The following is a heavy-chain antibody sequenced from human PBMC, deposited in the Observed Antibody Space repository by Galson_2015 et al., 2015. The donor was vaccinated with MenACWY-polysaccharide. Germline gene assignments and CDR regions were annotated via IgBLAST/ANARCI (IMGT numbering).Heavy chain of an antibody. CDR3: AKAHLAARPDRRMVYFYYMDV. CDR2: ISSRGGII. D-gene: IGHD6-6*01. V-gene: IGHV3-11*01. CDR1: GFTFSDYY. J-gene: IGHJ6*03. Sequence: SLRLSYAASGFTFSDYYMSWIRQAPGKGLEWVSSISSRGGIIYCADSVKGRFTISRDNSKNTLYLQMNSLRAEDTAVYYCAKAHLAARPDRRMVYFYYMDVWGKGTTVTVSS.